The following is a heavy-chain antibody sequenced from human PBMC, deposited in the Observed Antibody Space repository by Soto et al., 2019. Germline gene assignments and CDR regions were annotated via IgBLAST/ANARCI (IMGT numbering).Heavy chain of an antibody. D-gene: IGHD3-10*01. J-gene: IGHJ4*02. CDR2: IIPILGIA. CDR3: ARDPSGSPSPDDY. V-gene: IGHV1-69*10. CDR1: GGTFSSYT. Sequence: GALVKVACTASGGTFSSYTSSWVRMTPGQGLEWMGGIIPILGIANYAQKFQGRVTITADKSTSTAYMELSSLRSEDTAVYYCARDPSGSPSPDDYWGQGTLVTVS.